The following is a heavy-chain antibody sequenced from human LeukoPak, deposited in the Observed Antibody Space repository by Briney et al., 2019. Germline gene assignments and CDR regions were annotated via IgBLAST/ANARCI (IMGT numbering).Heavy chain of an antibody. CDR3: ARVRGDSRGNAFDI. J-gene: IGHJ3*02. CDR2: IYSGGKT. CDR1: GLFVSSDY. Sequence: GGSLRLSCAVSGLFVSSDYMTWVRQAPGKGLEWVSLIYSGGKTYYTDSVKGRFTISRDNSNKTLFLQMNGLRAEDTAVYYCARVRGDSRGNAFDIWGQGTMATVS. V-gene: IGHV3-53*01. D-gene: IGHD2-15*01.